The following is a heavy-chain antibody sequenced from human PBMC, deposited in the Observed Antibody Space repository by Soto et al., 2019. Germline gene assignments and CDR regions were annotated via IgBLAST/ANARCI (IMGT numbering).Heavy chain of an antibody. CDR1: GYSFTSHG. V-gene: IGHV1-18*04. CDR3: ARDSSSSSIFFDP. CDR2: VSSYTDMT. Sequence: GASVKVSCKASGYSFTSHGFSWVRQAPGQGLEWMAWVSSYTDMTDIAEKFQGRLTLSIEPTANTAYMELKSLTSDDTAVYFCARDSSSSSIFFDPWGQGTRVTVSS. D-gene: IGHD3-22*01. J-gene: IGHJ5*02.